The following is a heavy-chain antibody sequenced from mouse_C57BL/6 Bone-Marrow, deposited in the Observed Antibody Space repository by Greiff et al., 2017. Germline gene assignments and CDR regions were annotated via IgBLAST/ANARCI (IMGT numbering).Heavy chain of an antibody. Sequence: VKLVESDAELVKPGASVKISCKVSGYTFTDHTIHWMKQRPEQGLEWIGYIYPRDGSTKYNQKFKGKATLTVDTASSTAYMQLSSLTSEDSAVYYCARDTAQASAWFAYWGQGTLVTVSA. CDR3: ARDTAQASAWFAY. CDR2: IYPRDGST. J-gene: IGHJ3*01. CDR1: GYTFTDHT. D-gene: IGHD3-2*02. V-gene: IGHV1-78*01.